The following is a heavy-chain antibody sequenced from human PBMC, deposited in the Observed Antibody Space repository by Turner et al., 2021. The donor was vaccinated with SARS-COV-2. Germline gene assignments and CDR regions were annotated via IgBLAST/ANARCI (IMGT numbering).Heavy chain of an antibody. Sequence: EVQLVASGGGLVKPGGSLSLSCSASGSPFSSYSMNWVRQAPGRGLEWVSSISSRTIFIYYADSVKGRFTISRDNAKNSLYLQMNSLRAEDTAVYYCAREDDFWSGYQYYRMDVWGQGTTVTVSS. J-gene: IGHJ6*02. D-gene: IGHD3-3*01. V-gene: IGHV3-21*01. CDR3: AREDDFWSGYQYYRMDV. CDR1: GSPFSSYS. CDR2: ISSRTIFI.